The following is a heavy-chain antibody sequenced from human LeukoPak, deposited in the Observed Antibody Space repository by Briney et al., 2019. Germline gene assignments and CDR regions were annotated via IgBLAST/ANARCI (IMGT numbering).Heavy chain of an antibody. J-gene: IGHJ4*02. Sequence: PGRSLRLSCAGSGFTFSGYTIHWVRQAPGKGLEWVAVISYDGSSKYYADSVKGRFTISRDNSKNTLYLQMKSLRDEDTAIYYCARDYGDLPARVPYFDYWGQGTLVTVSS. CDR1: GFTFSGYT. V-gene: IGHV3-30-3*01. CDR3: ARDYGDLPARVPYFDY. D-gene: IGHD4-17*01. CDR2: ISYDGSSK.